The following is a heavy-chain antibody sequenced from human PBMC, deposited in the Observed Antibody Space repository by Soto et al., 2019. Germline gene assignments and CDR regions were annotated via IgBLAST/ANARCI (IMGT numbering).Heavy chain of an antibody. J-gene: IGHJ6*02. V-gene: IGHV3-11*05. CDR3: AREYYYGMDV. Sequence: QVQLVESGGGLVRPGGSLRLSCAASGFTFSDYYMTWIRQAPGKGLEWVSYITGSSDYTNYADSVKGRFTISRDNVKNSLYLQMTSLRAEDTAVYYCAREYYYGMDVWGQGTTVTVSS. CDR2: ITGSSDYT. CDR1: GFTFSDYY.